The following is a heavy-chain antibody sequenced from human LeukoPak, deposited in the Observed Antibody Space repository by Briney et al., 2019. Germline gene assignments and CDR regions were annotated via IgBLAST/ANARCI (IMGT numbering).Heavy chain of an antibody. CDR3: AKDRAPGYCSSTSCLYYFDY. CDR1: GFKFDGYA. Sequence: GGTLRLSCVASGFKFDGYAMHWVRQAPGKGLEWVSLTSGDGTFTYYADSVKGRFTISRDNSKNTLYLQMNSLRAEDTAVYYCAKDRAPGYCSSTSCLYYFDYWGQGTLVPVSS. J-gene: IGHJ4*02. D-gene: IGHD2-2*03. CDR2: TSGDGTFT. V-gene: IGHV3-43*02.